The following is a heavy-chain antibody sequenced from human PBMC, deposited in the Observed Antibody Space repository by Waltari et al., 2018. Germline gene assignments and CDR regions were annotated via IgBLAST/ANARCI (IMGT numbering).Heavy chain of an antibody. CDR3: ARDGDGYKPNDSVAFDI. Sequence: QVQLQESGSGLVKPSETLSLTCTVSGGSISSYYWRWIRPPPGKGLEWIGYSYYSGSTNYNPSLKSRVTISVDTSKNQFSLKLSSVTAADTAVYYCARDGDGYKPNDSVAFDIWGQGTMVTVSS. J-gene: IGHJ3*02. CDR1: GGSISSYY. D-gene: IGHD3-22*01. V-gene: IGHV4-59*01. CDR2: SYYSGST.